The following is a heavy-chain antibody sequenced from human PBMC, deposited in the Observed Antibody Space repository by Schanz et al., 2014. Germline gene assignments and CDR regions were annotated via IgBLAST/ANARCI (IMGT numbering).Heavy chain of an antibody. CDR2: IKNTFNSYTT. J-gene: IGHJ6*02. Sequence: EVQLVESGGGLVQPGGSLRLSCAASGYTFSDHFMDWVRQAPGKGLEWVARIKNTFNSYTTEYAASVKGRFSISRDDSKSSLYLQMNSLRVEDTAVYYCARYGFRKFGVVYGLAVGGQGTTVTVS. V-gene: IGHV3-72*01. CDR3: ARYGFRKFGVVYGLAV. CDR1: GYTFSDHF. D-gene: IGHD3-3*01.